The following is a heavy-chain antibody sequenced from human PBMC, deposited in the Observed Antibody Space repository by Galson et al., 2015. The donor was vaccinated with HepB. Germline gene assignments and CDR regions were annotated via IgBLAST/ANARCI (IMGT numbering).Heavy chain of an antibody. CDR2: ISAYNGNT. V-gene: IGHV1-18*01. J-gene: IGHJ4*02. D-gene: IGHD6-6*01. CDR3: ARDAYSSSSKGPFDY. Sequence: SVKVSCKASGYTFTSYGISWVRQAPGQGLEWMGWISAYNGNTNYAQKLQGRVTMTTDTSTSTAYMELRSLRSDDTAVYYCARDAYSSSSKGPFDYWGQGTLVTVSS. CDR1: GYTFTSYG.